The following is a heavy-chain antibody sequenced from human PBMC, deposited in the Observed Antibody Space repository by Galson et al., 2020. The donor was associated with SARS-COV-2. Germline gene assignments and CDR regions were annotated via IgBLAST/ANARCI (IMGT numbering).Heavy chain of an antibody. J-gene: IGHJ6*01. D-gene: IGHD5-18*01. Sequence: SETLSLTCGIYGGSLSHWYWRWIRQRPGKGLEWIGEINHDGGTNYNPSLESRVAISLGASKNQFSLRLTSMTAADTAVYYCARTSGYTYGMGRGTYFGLEVWGHGTTVSVSS. CDR3: ARTSGYTYGMGRGTYFGLEV. CDR1: GGSLSHWY. V-gene: IGHV4-34*01. CDR2: INHDGGT.